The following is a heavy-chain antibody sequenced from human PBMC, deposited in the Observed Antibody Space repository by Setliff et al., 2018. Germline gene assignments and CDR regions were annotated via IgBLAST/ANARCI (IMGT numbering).Heavy chain of an antibody. D-gene: IGHD3-22*01. J-gene: IGHJ2*01. CDR2: IHTSGTT. CDR1: GGSISSSIYF. V-gene: IGHV4-61*05. CDR3: ARVAYYHDSSGYYYDLNWYFDL. Sequence: SETLSLTCNVSGGSISSSIYFWGWIRQPPGKGLELIGYIHTSGTTNYNPSLKSRVTVSVDTSKNQFSLRLNSVTAADTAVYYCARVAYYHDSSGYYYDLNWYFDLWGRGTLVTVSS.